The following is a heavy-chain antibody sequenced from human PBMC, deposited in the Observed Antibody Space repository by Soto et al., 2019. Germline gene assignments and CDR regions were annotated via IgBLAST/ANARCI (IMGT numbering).Heavy chain of an antibody. V-gene: IGHV3-21*01. CDR3: ARDHGLSSYAFDI. CDR2: ISSSSSYI. D-gene: IGHD2-15*01. CDR1: GFTFSSYS. J-gene: IGHJ3*02. Sequence: EVQLVESGGGLVKPGGSLRLSCAASGFTFSSYSMNWVRQAPGKGLEWVSSISSSSSYIYYADSVKGRFTISRDNAKNSLYLQMNILRAEDTAVYYCARDHGLSSYAFDIWGQGTMVTVSS.